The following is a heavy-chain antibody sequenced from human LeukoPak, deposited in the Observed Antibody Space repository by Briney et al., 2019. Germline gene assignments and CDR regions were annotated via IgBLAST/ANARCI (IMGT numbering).Heavy chain of an antibody. CDR1: GGTLSSYA. CDR3: ASSPHCSSTSCQEWWFDP. D-gene: IGHD2-2*01. J-gene: IGHJ5*02. V-gene: IGHV1-69*05. CDR2: IIPIFGTA. Sequence: GASVKVSCKASGGTLSSYAISWVRQAPGQGLEWMGGIIPIFGTANYAQKFQGRVTITTDESTSTAYMELSSLRSEDTAVYYCASSPHCSSTSCQEWWFDPWGQGTLVTVSS.